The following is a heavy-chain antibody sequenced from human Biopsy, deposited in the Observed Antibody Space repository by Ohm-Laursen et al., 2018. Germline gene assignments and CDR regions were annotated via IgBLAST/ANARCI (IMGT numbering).Heavy chain of an antibody. CDR3: ASAGYNPDWNFDL. Sequence: SETLSLTCTVSGVSINGGRYYWNWIRHHPGKGLEWIGNIFYSANTYYNPSLKSRVTMSVNTSKKQFSLRLSSVTAADTAVYYCASAGYNPDWNFDLWGRGTRVTVSS. J-gene: IGHJ2*01. V-gene: IGHV4-31*03. CDR1: GVSINGGRYY. D-gene: IGHD5-24*01. CDR2: IFYSANT.